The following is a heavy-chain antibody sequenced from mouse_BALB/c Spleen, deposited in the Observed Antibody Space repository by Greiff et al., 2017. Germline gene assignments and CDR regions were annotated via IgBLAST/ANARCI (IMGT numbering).Heavy chain of an antibody. CDR2: ISYSGST. D-gene: IGHD2-4*01. CDR3: AREDYDYFDY. Sequence: EVQGVESGPGLVKPSQSLSLTCTVTGYSITSDYAWNWIRQFPGNKLEWMGYISYSGSTSYNPSLKSRISITRDTSKNQFFLQLNSVTTEDTATYYCAREDYDYFDYWGQGTTLTVSS. CDR1: GYSITSDYA. J-gene: IGHJ2*01. V-gene: IGHV3-2*02.